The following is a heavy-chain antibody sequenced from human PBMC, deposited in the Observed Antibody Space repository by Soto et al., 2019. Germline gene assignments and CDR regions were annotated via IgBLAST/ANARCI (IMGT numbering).Heavy chain of an antibody. D-gene: IGHD2-2*01. CDR3: ARDRGILSPTDIVLVPAGPYYYYGMDV. Sequence: VASVKVSCKTSGYTFTSYGITWVRQAPGQGLEWMGWITTDKGKTTYAQKFQGRVTMTTDTSTSTAYMELSSLRSEDTAVYYCARDRGILSPTDIVLVPAGPYYYYGMDVWGQGTTVTVSS. J-gene: IGHJ6*02. V-gene: IGHV1-18*01. CDR2: ITTDKGKT. CDR1: GYTFTSYG.